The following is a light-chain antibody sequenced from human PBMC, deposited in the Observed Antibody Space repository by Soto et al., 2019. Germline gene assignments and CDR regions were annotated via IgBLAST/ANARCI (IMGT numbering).Light chain of an antibody. CDR3: QQYGTSPRT. CDR2: GAS. V-gene: IGKV3-20*01. J-gene: IGKJ1*01. CDR1: QSVRSSY. Sequence: EIVLTQSPGTLSLSPGDRATLSCRASQSVRSSYLAWYQLKPGQAPRLLIYGASSRATGIPDRFSGSGSGTDFTLTISRLEPADFAVYYWQQYGTSPRTFGQGTKVEIK.